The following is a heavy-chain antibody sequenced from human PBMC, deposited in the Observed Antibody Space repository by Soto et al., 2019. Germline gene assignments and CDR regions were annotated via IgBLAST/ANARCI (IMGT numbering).Heavy chain of an antibody. J-gene: IGHJ4*02. D-gene: IGHD4-17*01. V-gene: IGHV1-8*01. CDR1: GYTSPNLD. CDR3: VRVYGEIDY. CDR2: MNPKSGNT. Sequence: QVQLVQSGAEVKKPGASGRFSGKAPGYTSPNLDINGFPKATGQGLEWMGWMNPKSGNTGYAQQFQGRVTMTRSTSISTAYMELSSLRSEDTAIYYCVRVYGEIDYWGQGTLVTVSS.